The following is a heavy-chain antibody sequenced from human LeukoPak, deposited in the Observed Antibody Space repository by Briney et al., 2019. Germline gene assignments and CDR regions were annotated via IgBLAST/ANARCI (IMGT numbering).Heavy chain of an antibody. CDR2: IYYSGST. CDR1: GGSISSYY. V-gene: IGHV4-59*01. Sequence: SSETLSLTCTVSGGSISSYYWSWIRQPPGKGLEWIGYIYYSGSTNYNPSLKSRVTISVDTSNNQFSLKLSSVTAADTAVYYCARESSGWYDQYFQHWGQAPWSPSPQ. CDR3: ARESSGWYDQYFQH. J-gene: IGHJ1*01. D-gene: IGHD6-19*01.